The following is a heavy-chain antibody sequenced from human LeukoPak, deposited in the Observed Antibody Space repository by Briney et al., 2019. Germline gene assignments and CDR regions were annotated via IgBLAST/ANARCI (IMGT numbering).Heavy chain of an antibody. CDR3: ARDLKRITIFLPHGY. D-gene: IGHD3-9*01. CDR1: GFTFSSYA. CDR2: ISYDGSNK. Sequence: PGRSLRLSCAASGFTFSSYAMHRVRQAPGKGLGWVAVISYDGSNKYYADSVKGRFTISRDNSKNTLYLQMNSLRAEDTAVYYCARDLKRITIFLPHGYWGQGTLVTVSS. V-gene: IGHV3-30*04. J-gene: IGHJ4*02.